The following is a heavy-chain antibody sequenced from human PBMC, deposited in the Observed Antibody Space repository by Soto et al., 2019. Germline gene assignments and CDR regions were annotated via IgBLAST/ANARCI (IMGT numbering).Heavy chain of an antibody. J-gene: IGHJ4*02. V-gene: IGHV3-30*19. Sequence: QLQLVESGGGVVQPGTSLRLSCTASGFMFKSYVMHWVRQAPGKGLEWVALTSYDGNNKYYGDSVKGRFTVSRDNSKNTLQLQMDSLRPEDTALYYCARCGTTGGFDLWGQGTLVSVSS. CDR3: ARCGTTGGFDL. CDR1: GFMFKSYV. D-gene: IGHD1-1*01. CDR2: TSYDGNNK.